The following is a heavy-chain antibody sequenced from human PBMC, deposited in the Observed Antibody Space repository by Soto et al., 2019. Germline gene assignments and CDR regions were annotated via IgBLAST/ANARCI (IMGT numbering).Heavy chain of an antibody. CDR2: IYYSGST. V-gene: IGHV4-30-4*01. Sequence: SETLSLTCTVSGGSISSGDYYWSWIRQPPGKGLEWIGYIYYSGSTYYNPSLKSRVTISVDTSKNQFSLKLSSVTAAYTAVYYCARAVIVVVVAATGGTNWFDPWGQGTLVTVSS. CDR1: GGSISSGDYY. J-gene: IGHJ5*02. D-gene: IGHD2-15*01. CDR3: ARAVIVVVVAATGGTNWFDP.